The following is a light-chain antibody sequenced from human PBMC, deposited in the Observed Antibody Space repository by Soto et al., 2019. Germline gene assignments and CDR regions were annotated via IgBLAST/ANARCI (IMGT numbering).Light chain of an antibody. CDR1: QSVSSSY. CDR2: GAS. Sequence: EIVLTQSPATLFLSPGDRATLSCRASQSVSSSYLAWYQQKPGQAPRLLIYGASSRATGIPDRFSGSGSGTDFTLTISRLEPEDFAVYYCQQYGSSPPLTFGPGTKVDIK. CDR3: QQYGSSPPLT. V-gene: IGKV3-20*01. J-gene: IGKJ3*01.